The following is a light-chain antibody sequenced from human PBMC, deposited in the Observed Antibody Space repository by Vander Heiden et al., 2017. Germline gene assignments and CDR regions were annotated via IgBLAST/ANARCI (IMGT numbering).Light chain of an antibody. Sequence: QSVLTQPPPASGTPGQRVTLSCSGSGANIGTNTVSWYQQFPGTAPKRLSYMDTQRPSGVPDRFSGSNSGTSAYLAISGLQSEDEAEEYWSAWGDSMNGSVVFGGGTKLTVL. CDR1: GANIGTNT. CDR2: MDT. J-gene: IGLJ2*01. V-gene: IGLV1-44*01. CDR3: SAWGDSMNGSVV.